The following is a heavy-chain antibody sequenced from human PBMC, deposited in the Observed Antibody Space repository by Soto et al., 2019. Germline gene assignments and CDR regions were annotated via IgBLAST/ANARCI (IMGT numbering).Heavy chain of an antibody. D-gene: IGHD1-1*01. Sequence: GASVKVSCKASGGTFSSYAISWVRQAPGQGLEWMGGIIPIFGTANYAQKFQGRVTITADESTSTAYMELSSLRSEDTAVYYCARDAVKSSWNAGWGQGTLVTVSS. CDR1: GGTFSSYA. CDR2: IIPIFGTA. CDR3: ARDAVKSSWNAG. V-gene: IGHV1-69*13. J-gene: IGHJ4*02.